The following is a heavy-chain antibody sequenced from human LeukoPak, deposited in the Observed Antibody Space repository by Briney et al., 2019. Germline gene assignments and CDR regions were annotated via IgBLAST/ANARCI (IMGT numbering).Heavy chain of an antibody. Sequence: ASVKVSCKTSGGTFNDSAISWVRQAPGQGLECLGGIMPLFGTAGYAQKFQGRVTITKDESTRTVYLELTSLTSDDTAVYYCARDVHGDYGSGWFDPWGQGTLVSVSS. J-gene: IGHJ5*02. CDR2: IMPLFGTA. D-gene: IGHD4-17*01. CDR3: ARDVHGDYGSGWFDP. V-gene: IGHV1-69*05. CDR1: GGTFNDSA.